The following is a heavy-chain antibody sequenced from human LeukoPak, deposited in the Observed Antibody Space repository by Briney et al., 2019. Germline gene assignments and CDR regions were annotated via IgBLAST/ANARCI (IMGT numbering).Heavy chain of an antibody. CDR2: LNPNSGGT. CDR3: ARLYGVRAFDY. D-gene: IGHD4-17*01. Sequence: ASVKVSCKASGYTFTDYYMHWMRKAPGQGPEWMGWLNPNSGGTNCAQKFQGRVTMTRDTSISTAYMELSRLRSDDTAVYYCARLYGVRAFDYWGQGTLVTVSS. J-gene: IGHJ4*02. CDR1: GYTFTDYY. V-gene: IGHV1-2*02.